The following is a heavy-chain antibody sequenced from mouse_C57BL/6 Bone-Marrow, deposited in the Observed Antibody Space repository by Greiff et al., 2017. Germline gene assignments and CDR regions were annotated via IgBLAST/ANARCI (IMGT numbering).Heavy chain of an antibody. CDR1: GFTFSDYY. CDR2: ISNGGGST. D-gene: IGHD2-3*01. CDR3: AWHVLYDSYFDY. Sequence: EVMLVESGGGLVQPGGSLKLSCAASGFTFSDYYMYWVRQTPEKRLEWVAYISNGGGSTYYPDTVKGRFTISRDNAKNTLYLQMSRLKSEDTAMYYCAWHVLYDSYFDYWGQGTTLTVSS. V-gene: IGHV5-12*01. J-gene: IGHJ2*01.